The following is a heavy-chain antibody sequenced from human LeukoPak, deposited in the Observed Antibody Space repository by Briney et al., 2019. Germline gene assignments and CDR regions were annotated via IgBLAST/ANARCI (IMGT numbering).Heavy chain of an antibody. CDR1: GLTFSNYA. CDR3: SKDPNGDYVGAFDM. V-gene: IGHV3-23*01. D-gene: IGHD4-17*01. J-gene: IGHJ3*02. Sequence: GGSLRLSCAASGLTFSNYATTWVRQAPGKGLEWVSSITGSGRGTYYADSVKGRFSVSRDNSQNTVFLHMNSLRADDTALYYCSKDPNGDYVGAFDMWGPGTMVTVSS. CDR2: ITGSGRGT.